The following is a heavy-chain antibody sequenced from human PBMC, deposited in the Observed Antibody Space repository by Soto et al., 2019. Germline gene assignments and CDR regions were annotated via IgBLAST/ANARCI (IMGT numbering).Heavy chain of an antibody. CDR1: GFTFSSYG. CDR2: ISYDGSNK. CDR3: AKGSPAAPYYYYYMDV. J-gene: IGHJ6*03. V-gene: IGHV3-30*18. D-gene: IGHD2-2*01. Sequence: GGSLRLSCAASGFTFSSYGMHWVRQAPGKGLEWVAVISYDGSNKYYADSVKGRFTISRDNSKNTLYLQMNSLRAEDTAVYYCAKGSPAAPYYYYYMDVWGKGTTVTVSS.